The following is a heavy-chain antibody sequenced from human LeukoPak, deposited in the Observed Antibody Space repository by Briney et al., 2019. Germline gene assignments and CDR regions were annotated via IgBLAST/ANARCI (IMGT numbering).Heavy chain of an antibody. Sequence: PGGSLRLSCAASGFTFSSYWMNWARQAPGKGLEWVASINHNGNVNYYVDSVKGRFTISRDNAKNSLYLQMSNLRVEDTAVYYCARGRPHGNDYWGQGTLVTVSS. D-gene: IGHD4-23*01. CDR2: INHNGNVN. J-gene: IGHJ4*02. CDR3: ARGRPHGNDY. CDR1: GFTFSSYW. V-gene: IGHV3-7*01.